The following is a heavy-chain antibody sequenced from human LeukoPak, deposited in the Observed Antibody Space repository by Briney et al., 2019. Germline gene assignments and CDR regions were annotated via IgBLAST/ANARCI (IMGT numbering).Heavy chain of an antibody. V-gene: IGHV4-4*07. D-gene: IGHD3-22*01. CDR1: GGSISSYY. Sequence: PSETLSLTCTVSGGSISSYYWSWIRHPAGKGLEWIGRIYTSGSTNYNPSLKSRVTMSVDTSKNQFSLKLSSVTAADTAVYYCARDFRNYYDSSGYYDYWGQGTLVTVSS. CDR2: IYTSGST. J-gene: IGHJ4*02. CDR3: ARDFRNYYDSSGYYDY.